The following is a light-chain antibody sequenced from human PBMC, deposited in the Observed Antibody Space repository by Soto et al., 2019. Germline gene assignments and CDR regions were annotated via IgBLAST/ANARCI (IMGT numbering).Light chain of an antibody. CDR3: QQYNSYPWT. CDR2: EAS. CDR1: QIISSW. J-gene: IGKJ1*01. Sequence: DIQMTQSPSTLSASVGDRFTITFLASQIISSWLAWYQQRPGKAPKLLIYEASIFESGVPSRFSGSGSGTQFTLTISSLQPDDFATYYCQQYNSYPWTFSQGTKVDIK. V-gene: IGKV1-5*03.